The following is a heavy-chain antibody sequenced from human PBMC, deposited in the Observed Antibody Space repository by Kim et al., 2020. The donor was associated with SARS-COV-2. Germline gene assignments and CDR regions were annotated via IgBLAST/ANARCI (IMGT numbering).Heavy chain of an antibody. Sequence: ASVKVSCKVSGYTLTELSMHWVRQAPGKGLEWMGGFDPEDGETIYAQKFQGRVTMTEDTSTDTAYMELSSLRSEDTAVYYCATGKPVPAAKGNVDTAMVSYYYYGMDVWGQGTTVTVSS. V-gene: IGHV1-24*01. J-gene: IGHJ6*02. CDR3: ATGKPVPAAKGNVDTAMVSYYYYGMDV. CDR1: GYTLTELS. CDR2: FDPEDGET. D-gene: IGHD5-18*01.